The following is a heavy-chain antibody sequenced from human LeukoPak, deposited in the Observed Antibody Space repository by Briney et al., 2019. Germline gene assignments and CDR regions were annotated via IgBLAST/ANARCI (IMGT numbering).Heavy chain of an antibody. D-gene: IGHD1-26*01. CDR2: ISGSGAST. CDR3: AKDVGKWESLHFFDY. CDR1: GFTLSTNA. V-gene: IGHV3-23*01. J-gene: IGHJ4*02. Sequence: GGSLRLSCLTAGFTLSTNAMSWVCQAPGKGLEWISGISGSGASTYYADSVKGRFTICRDDYGNTLYLQMNSLRGDDTAVYYCAKDVGKWESLHFFDYWGQGTLVTVSS.